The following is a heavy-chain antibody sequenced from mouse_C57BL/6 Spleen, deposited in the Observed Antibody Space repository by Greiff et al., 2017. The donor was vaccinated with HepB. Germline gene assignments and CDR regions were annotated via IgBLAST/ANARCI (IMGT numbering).Heavy chain of an antibody. D-gene: IGHD4-1*01. CDR1: GYTFTSYW. V-gene: IGHV1-52*01. CDR2: IDPSDSET. CDR3: ARKRTGTEDFDD. Sequence: VQLQQSGAELVRPGSSVKLSCKASGYTFTSYWMHWVKQRPIQGLEWIGNIDPSDSETHYNQKFKDKATLTVDKSSSTAYMQLSSMTSEDSAVYYCARKRTGTEDFDDWGQGTTLTVSS. J-gene: IGHJ2*01.